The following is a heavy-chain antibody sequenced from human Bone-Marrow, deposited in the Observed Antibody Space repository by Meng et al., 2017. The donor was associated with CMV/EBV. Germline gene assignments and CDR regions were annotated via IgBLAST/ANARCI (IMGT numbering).Heavy chain of an antibody. CDR2: ISSSGSTI. CDR3: AKAYSSSWYREYYDY. J-gene: IGHJ4*02. D-gene: IGHD6-13*01. CDR1: GFTFSSYE. V-gene: IGHV3-48*03. Sequence: GGSLRLSCAASGFTFSSYEMNWVRQAPGKGLEWVSYISSSGSTIYYADSVKGRFTISRDNSKNTLYLQLSSLRAEDTAVYYCAKAYSSSWYREYYDYWGQGTLVTVSS.